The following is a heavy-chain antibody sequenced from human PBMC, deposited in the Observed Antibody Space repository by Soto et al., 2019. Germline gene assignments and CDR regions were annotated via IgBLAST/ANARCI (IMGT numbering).Heavy chain of an antibody. D-gene: IGHD1-7*01. V-gene: IGHV1-69*06. CDR2: SIPISGAA. Sequence: QVQLVQSGAEVKKPGSSVKVSCKASGGTFSNYVVNWVRQAPGQGLEWMGRSIPISGAANYAQKFQGRVTITADKSTSTSYTELSSLRSEDTAVYYCARDMTRTVVAYFDFWGQGPLVTVSS. CDR3: ARDMTRTVVAYFDF. CDR1: GGTFSNYV. J-gene: IGHJ4*02.